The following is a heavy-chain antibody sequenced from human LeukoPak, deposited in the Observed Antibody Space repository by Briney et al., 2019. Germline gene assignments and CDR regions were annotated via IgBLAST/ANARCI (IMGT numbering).Heavy chain of an antibody. D-gene: IGHD5-24*01. CDR1: GFTFSSYA. J-gene: IGHJ4*02. Sequence: GGSLRLSCAASGFTFSSYAMNWVRQAPGKGLEGVSTISSSDGSTYYADSVKGRFTISRDNSKNTLYLQMNSLRAEDTAVYYCAKDSRDGYSWHVFFDYWGQGTLVTVSS. CDR2: ISSSDGST. CDR3: AKDSRDGYSWHVFFDY. V-gene: IGHV3-23*01.